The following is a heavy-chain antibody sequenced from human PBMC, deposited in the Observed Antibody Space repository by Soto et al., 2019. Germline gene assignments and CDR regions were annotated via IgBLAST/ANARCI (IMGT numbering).Heavy chain of an antibody. V-gene: IGHV3-21*01. J-gene: IGHJ6*02. CDR1: GFTFSSYS. Sequence: PGGSLRLSCAASGFTFSSYSMNWVRQAPGKGLEWVSSISSSSSYIYYADSVKGRFTISRDNAKNSLYLQMNSLRAEDTAVYYRARDFDGSGSYPDYGVDVWGQGTTVTVSS. CDR3: ARDFDGSGSYPDYGVDV. CDR2: ISSSSSYI. D-gene: IGHD3-10*01.